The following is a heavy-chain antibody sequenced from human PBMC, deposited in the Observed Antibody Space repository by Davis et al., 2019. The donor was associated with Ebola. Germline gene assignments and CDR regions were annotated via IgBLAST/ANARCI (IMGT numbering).Heavy chain of an antibody. V-gene: IGHV1-2*04. CDR1: GYTFTGSY. CDR3: ARVKLWSINWFDP. CDR2: INPNSGGT. J-gene: IGHJ5*02. D-gene: IGHD3-16*01. Sequence: ASVKVSCKASGYTFTGSYMHWVRQAPGQGLEWMGWINPNSGGTNYAQKFQGWVTMTRDKSTSTVYMELSSLRSEDTAVYYCARVKLWSINWFDPWGQGTLVTVSS.